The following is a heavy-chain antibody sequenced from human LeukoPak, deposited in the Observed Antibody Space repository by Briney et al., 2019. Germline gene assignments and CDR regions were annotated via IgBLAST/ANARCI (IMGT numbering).Heavy chain of an antibody. CDR1: GFIFSNYG. CDR3: AKGPYYDFWSGYYTPLDH. Sequence: GGSLRLSCAASGFIFSNYGMHWVRQAPGKGLEWVAFVHNDETEIYYADSVKGRFTISRDNSKNTLYLQMNSLRAEDTAVYYCAKGPYYDFWSGYYTPLDHWGQGTLVTVSS. J-gene: IGHJ4*02. V-gene: IGHV3-30*02. CDR2: VHNDETEI. D-gene: IGHD3-3*01.